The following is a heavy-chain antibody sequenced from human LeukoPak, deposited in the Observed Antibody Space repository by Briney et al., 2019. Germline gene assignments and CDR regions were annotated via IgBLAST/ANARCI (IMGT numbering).Heavy chain of an antibody. CDR1: GFTFSSYG. D-gene: IGHD4-17*01. CDR2: IRYDGSNK. V-gene: IGHV3-30*02. J-gene: IGHJ5*02. Sequence: GGSLRLSCAASGFTFSSYGMHWVRQAPGKGLEGVSFIRYDGSNKYYADSVKGRFTISRDNSKKTLYLQMNRLRAEDTAVYYCAKDRYGDQNWFDPWGQGTLVTVSS. CDR3: AKDRYGDQNWFDP.